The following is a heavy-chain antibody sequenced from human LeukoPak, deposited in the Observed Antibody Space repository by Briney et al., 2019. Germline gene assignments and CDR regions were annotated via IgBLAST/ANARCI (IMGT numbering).Heavy chain of an antibody. CDR1: GYTFAAYF. CDR2: INPNGGVT. D-gene: IGHD6-13*01. CDR3: ARVGFTSSWSNFDY. Sequence: ASVKVSCKASGYTFAAYFIHWVRQAPGQGLERMGRINPNGGVTNYAQKFQGRVTMTGDTSISTAYMELSSLRSDDTAMYYCARVGFTSSWSNFDYWGQGTLVTVSS. V-gene: IGHV1-2*06. J-gene: IGHJ4*02.